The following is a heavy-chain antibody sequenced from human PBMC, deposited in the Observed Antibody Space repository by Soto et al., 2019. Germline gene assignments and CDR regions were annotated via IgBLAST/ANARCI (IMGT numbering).Heavy chain of an antibody. CDR1: GFTLSGYV. D-gene: IGHD4-4*01. V-gene: IGHV3-30-3*01. Sequence: GGSLRLSCAASGFTLSGYVLHWVRQAPGKGLEWVALISYDGSDKNYGDSVKGRFTISRDNSKNTLYLQMDSLRAEDTAMYYCAGSYSNYGMGPYYYYGMDVWGQAITLTAS. CDR2: ISYDGSDK. CDR3: AGSYSNYGMGPYYYYGMDV. J-gene: IGHJ6*02.